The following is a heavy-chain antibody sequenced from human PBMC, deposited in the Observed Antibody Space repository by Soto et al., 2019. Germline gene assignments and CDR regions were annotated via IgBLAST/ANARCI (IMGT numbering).Heavy chain of an antibody. CDR3: AGEGGRNSGGIDY. CDR1: GGTFSSYS. J-gene: IGHJ4*02. Sequence: QVQLVQSGAEVKKPGSSVKVSCKASGGTFSSYSINWVRQAPGQGLEWMGEIIPIFGTASYAQKFQGRVTITANESRSTAYMELNSMRSEDTAVYYCAGEGGRNSGGIDYWGQGTLVTVSS. D-gene: IGHD1-26*01. V-gene: IGHV1-69*01. CDR2: IIPIFGTA.